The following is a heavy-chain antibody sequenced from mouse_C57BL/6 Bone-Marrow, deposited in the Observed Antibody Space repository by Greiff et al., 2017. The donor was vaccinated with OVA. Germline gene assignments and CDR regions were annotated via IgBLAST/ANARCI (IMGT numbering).Heavy chain of an antibody. CDR2: INPNNGGT. Sequence: EVQLQQSGPELVKPGASVKISCKASGYTFTDYYMNWVKQSHGKSLEWIGDINPNNGGTSYNQKFKGKATLTVDKSSSTAYMELRSLTSEDSAVYYCARGPLLLYFDYWGQGTTLTVSS. D-gene: IGHD2-3*01. J-gene: IGHJ2*01. CDR1: GYTFTDYY. CDR3: ARGPLLLYFDY. V-gene: IGHV1-26*01.